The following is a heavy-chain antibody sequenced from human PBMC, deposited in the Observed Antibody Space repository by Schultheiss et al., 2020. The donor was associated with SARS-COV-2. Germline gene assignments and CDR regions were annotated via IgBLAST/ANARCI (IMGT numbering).Heavy chain of an antibody. CDR2: ISSSGSTI. CDR3: ARIYDIQLGAFDI. CDR1: GFTFSSYA. Sequence: GGSLRLSCAASGFTFSSYAMHWVRQAPGKGLEWVSYISSSGSTIYYADSVKGRFTISRDNAKNSLYLQMNSLRAEDTAVYYCARIYDIQLGAFDIWGQGTMVTVSS. V-gene: IGHV3-48*03. J-gene: IGHJ3*02. D-gene: IGHD3-22*01.